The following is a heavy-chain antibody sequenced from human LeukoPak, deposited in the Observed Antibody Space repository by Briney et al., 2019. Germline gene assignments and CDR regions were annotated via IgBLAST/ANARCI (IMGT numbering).Heavy chain of an antibody. CDR2: INHSGST. D-gene: IGHD3-10*01. V-gene: IGHV4-34*01. J-gene: IGHJ6*02. CDR1: GGSFSGFY. CDR3: SSRGPGVAYYAMDV. Sequence: SETLSLTCAVYGGSFSGFYWNWIRQPPGKGLEWIGEINHSGSTDYNSSLKSRVTISVDTSKKQFSLKVASVTAADTAVYYCSSRGPGVAYYAMDVWGQGTTVTVSS.